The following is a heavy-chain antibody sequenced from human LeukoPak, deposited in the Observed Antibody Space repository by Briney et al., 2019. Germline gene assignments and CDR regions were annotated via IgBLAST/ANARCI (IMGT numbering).Heavy chain of an antibody. V-gene: IGHV4-34*01. CDR3: AREEGGTPSGYYYMDV. J-gene: IGHJ6*03. CDR2: INHSGST. CDR1: GGSFSGYY. D-gene: IGHD1-26*01. Sequence: SETLSLTCAVYGGSFSGYYWSWIRQPPGKGLEWIGEINHSGSTNYNPSLKSRVTISVDTSKNQFSLKLSSVTAADTAVYYCAREEGGTPSGYYYMDVWGKGTTVTVSS.